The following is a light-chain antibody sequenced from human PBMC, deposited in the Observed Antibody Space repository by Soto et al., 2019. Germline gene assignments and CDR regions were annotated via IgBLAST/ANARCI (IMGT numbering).Light chain of an antibody. CDR1: SSDVGGYNY. J-gene: IGLJ2*01. CDR3: SSYTSSSTVV. V-gene: IGLV2-14*01. CDR2: DVX. Sequence: QSALTQPASVSGSPGQSITISCTGTSSDVGGYNYVSWYQQHPGKAPKXMIXDVXXXXXGVSNRFSXSKSGNXXSXTISGXXXXXXXXYYCSSYTSSSTVVFGGGTKLTVL.